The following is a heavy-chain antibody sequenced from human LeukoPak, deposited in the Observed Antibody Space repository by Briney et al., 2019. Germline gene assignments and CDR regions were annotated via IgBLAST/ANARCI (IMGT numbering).Heavy chain of an antibody. J-gene: IGHJ4*02. D-gene: IGHD2-15*01. CDR2: ISGSGGST. CDR3: AKSVVVITFRFDD. Sequence: GGPLRLSCAASGFTFSSYAMSWVRQAPGKGLEWVSAISGSGGSTYYADSMKGRFTISRDNSKNTLYLQMNSLRAEDTAVYYCAKSVVVITFRFDDWGQGALVTVSS. V-gene: IGHV3-23*01. CDR1: GFTFSSYA.